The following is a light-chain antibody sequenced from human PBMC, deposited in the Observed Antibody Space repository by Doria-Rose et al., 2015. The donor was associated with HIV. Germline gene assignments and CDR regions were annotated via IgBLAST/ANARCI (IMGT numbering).Light chain of an antibody. J-gene: IGKJ3*01. Sequence: VLTQPPESLGMSLGERATLNCKSNQSLLYTSKNYLAWYQQKPGQPPKLLIYWASTRQSEVPARFSGSWSVTDFTLAISSLEAEDVAVYYCQQYYDTPSFGPGTTVDIK. CDR2: WAS. CDR3: QQYYDTPS. CDR1: QSLLYTSKNY. V-gene: IGKV4-1*01.